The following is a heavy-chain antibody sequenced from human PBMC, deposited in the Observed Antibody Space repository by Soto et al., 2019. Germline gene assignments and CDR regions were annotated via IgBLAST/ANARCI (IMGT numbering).Heavy chain of an antibody. CDR3: AKEILTDFWSGYTSYYYMDV. D-gene: IGHD3-3*01. Sequence: GGSLRLSCAASGFTFSSYGMHWVRQAPGKGLEWVAVISYDGSNKYYADSVKGRFTISRDNSKNTLYLQMNSLRAEDTAVYYCAKEILTDFWSGYTSYYYMDVWGKGTTVTVSS. V-gene: IGHV3-30*18. CDR1: GFTFSSYG. J-gene: IGHJ6*03. CDR2: ISYDGSNK.